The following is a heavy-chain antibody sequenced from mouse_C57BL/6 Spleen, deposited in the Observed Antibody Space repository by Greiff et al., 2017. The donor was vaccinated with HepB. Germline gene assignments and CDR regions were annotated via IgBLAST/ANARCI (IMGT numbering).Heavy chain of an antibody. CDR1: GFTFSSYA. D-gene: IGHD1-1*01. V-gene: IGHV5-4*01. CDR3: AKEGFMTTVVATHWYFDV. Sequence: DVQLVESGGGLVKPGGSLKLSCAASGFTFSSYAMSWVRQTPEKRLEWVATISDGGSYTYYPDNVKGRFTISRDNAKNNLYLQMSHLKSEDTAMYYCAKEGFMTTVVATHWYFDVWGTGTTVTVSS. CDR2: ISDGGSYT. J-gene: IGHJ1*03.